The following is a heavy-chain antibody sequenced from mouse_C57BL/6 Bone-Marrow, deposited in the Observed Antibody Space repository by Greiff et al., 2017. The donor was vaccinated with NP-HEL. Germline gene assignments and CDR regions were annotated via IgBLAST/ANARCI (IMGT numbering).Heavy chain of an antibody. Sequence: QVQLQQPGAELVKPGASVKLSCKASGYTFTSYWMQWVKQRPGQGLEWIGEIDPSDSYTNYNQKFKGKATLTVDTSSSTAYMQLSSLTSEDSAVYYCARQKFYYGSSYWFAYGGQGTLVTVSA. V-gene: IGHV1-50*01. CDR2: IDPSDSYT. D-gene: IGHD1-1*01. J-gene: IGHJ3*01. CDR1: GYTFTSYW. CDR3: ARQKFYYGSSYWFAY.